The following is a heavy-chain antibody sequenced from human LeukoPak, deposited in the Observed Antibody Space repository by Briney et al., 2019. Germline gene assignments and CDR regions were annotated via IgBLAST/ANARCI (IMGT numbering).Heavy chain of an antibody. J-gene: IGHJ4*02. CDR2: IYYSGST. V-gene: IGHV4-39*01. Sequence: SETLSLTCAVSGASISGSGYYWGWIRQPPGKGLEWIGNIYYSGSTYYNASLQSRVTISIDTSKNQFSLRLYSVTAADTAMYYCAKSGGYGLIDYWGQGTLVTVSS. CDR3: AKSGGYGLIDY. CDR1: GASISGSGYY. D-gene: IGHD1-26*01.